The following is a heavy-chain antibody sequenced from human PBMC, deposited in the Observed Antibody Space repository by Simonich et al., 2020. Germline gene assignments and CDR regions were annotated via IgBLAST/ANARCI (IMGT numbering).Heavy chain of an antibody. V-gene: IGHV4-34*01. D-gene: IGHD1-1*01. CDR1: GGSFSGYY. CDR3: ARHLQLGPFDY. J-gene: IGHJ4*02. Sequence: QVQLQQWGAGLLKPSETLSLTCAVYGGSFSGYYWSWIRQPPEKGLGWIGEINHSGNTNNNPSLKSRVTISVDTSKNQFSLKLSSVTAADTAVYYCARHLQLGPFDYWGQGTLVTVSS. CDR2: INHSGNT.